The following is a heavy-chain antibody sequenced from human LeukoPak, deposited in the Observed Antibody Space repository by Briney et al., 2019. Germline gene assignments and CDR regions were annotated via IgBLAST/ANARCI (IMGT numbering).Heavy chain of an antibody. V-gene: IGHV4-4*07. CDR2: IYTRGNT. D-gene: IGHD3-10*01. Sequence: SETLSLTCTVSGAPVNFYYLSWIRHSAEKGPEWIGRIYTRGNTNYNPSLKSRVTLSVDTSRNQFSLMLSSVTAADTAVYYCAKESRLGGASGSHHFDYWGQGVLVTVSS. CDR3: AKESRLGGASGSHHFDY. CDR1: GAPVNFYY. J-gene: IGHJ4*02.